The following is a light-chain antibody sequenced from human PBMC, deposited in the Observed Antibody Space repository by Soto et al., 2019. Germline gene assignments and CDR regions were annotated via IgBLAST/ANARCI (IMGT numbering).Light chain of an antibody. J-gene: IGKJ3*01. Sequence: EIVLTQSPGTLYLSPGERATLSCRASQTISSSFLAWYQQKPGQAPRLLIYRASRRAPGIPDRFSGSGSWTDFALTIRRLEPEDFAVYYCDLFGSSPLDTFGPGAKVEIK. CDR2: RAS. CDR3: DLFGSSPLDT. V-gene: IGKV3-20*01. CDR1: QTISSSF.